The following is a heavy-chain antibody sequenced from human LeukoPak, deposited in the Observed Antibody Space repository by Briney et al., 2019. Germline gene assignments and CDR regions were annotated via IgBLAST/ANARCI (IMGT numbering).Heavy chain of an antibody. Sequence: GSLRLSCAASGFTFSNAWMSWVRQPPGKGLEWIGEIYHSGSTNYNPSLKSRVTISVDKSKNQFSLKLSSVTAADTAVYYCARARRAAAALANWFDPWGQGTLVTVSS. CDR2: IYHSGST. J-gene: IGHJ5*02. CDR1: GFTFSNAW. CDR3: ARARRAAAALANWFDP. D-gene: IGHD6-13*01. V-gene: IGHV4-4*02.